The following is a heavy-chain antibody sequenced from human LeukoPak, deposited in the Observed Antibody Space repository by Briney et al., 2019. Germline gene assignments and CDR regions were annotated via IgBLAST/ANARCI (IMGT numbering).Heavy chain of an antibody. Sequence: GGSLRLSCAASGFTFSSHWMHWVRQAPGKGLEWVAVISYDGSNKYYADSVKGRFTISRDNSKNTLYLQMNSLRAEDTAVYYCARETTYYYDSSGYLPRADYFDYWGQGTLVTVSS. CDR1: GFTFSSHW. V-gene: IGHV3-30*03. CDR2: ISYDGSNK. CDR3: ARETTYYYDSSGYLPRADYFDY. D-gene: IGHD3-22*01. J-gene: IGHJ4*02.